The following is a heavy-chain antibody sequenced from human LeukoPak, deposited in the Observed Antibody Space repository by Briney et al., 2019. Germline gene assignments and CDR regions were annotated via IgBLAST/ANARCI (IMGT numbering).Heavy chain of an antibody. Sequence: SVKVSCKASGGTFSSHAMNWVRQAPGQGLEWMGGVIPILDITDYAQKFQGRLTITADKSTGTGYMELSSLRSEDSAVYYCAVLSDGAYCGGDCFYLDSRGQGTLVAVSS. D-gene: IGHD2-21*02. CDR1: GGTFSSHA. J-gene: IGHJ5*01. V-gene: IGHV1-69*10. CDR3: AVLSDGAYCGGDCFYLDS. CDR2: VIPILDIT.